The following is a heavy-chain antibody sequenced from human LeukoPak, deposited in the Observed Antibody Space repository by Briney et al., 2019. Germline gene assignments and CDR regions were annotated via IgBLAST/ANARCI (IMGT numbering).Heavy chain of an antibody. Sequence: SETLSLTCTVSGYSISSGYYWGWIRQPPGRGLEWIGSISHSGSTYYNPSLKSRVTVSVDTSKNQFSLKLRSVTAADTAVYYCAKDQGEFNYDNIVYPGFAYWGQGTLVTVSS. CDR2: ISHSGST. J-gene: IGHJ4*02. V-gene: IGHV4-38-2*02. D-gene: IGHD3-22*01. CDR3: AKDQGEFNYDNIVYPGFAY. CDR1: GYSISSGYY.